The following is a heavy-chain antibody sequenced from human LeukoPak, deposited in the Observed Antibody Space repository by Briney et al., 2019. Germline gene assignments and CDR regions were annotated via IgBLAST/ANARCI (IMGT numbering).Heavy chain of an antibody. V-gene: IGHV3-23*01. J-gene: IGHJ4*02. CDR1: GFTFSSYS. CDR2: ISGSGGAT. Sequence: GGSLRLSCAASGFTFSSYSINWVRQAPGKGLEWVSAISGSGGATYYADSVRGRFTTSRDNSKNTLYLQMNSLRAEDTALYYCAKGGPLGYCTSTSCYTVFHWGQGTLVTVSS. D-gene: IGHD2-2*02. CDR3: AKGGPLGYCTSTSCYTVFH.